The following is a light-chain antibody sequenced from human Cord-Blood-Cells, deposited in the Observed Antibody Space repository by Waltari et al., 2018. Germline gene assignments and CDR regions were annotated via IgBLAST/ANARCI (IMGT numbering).Light chain of an antibody. CDR1: QSISSY. J-gene: IGKJ5*01. Sequence: DIQMTQSPSSLSASVGDRVTITCRASQSISSYLNWYQQKPGKAPKLLIYAASSLQSGVPSRFSCSGIGNEFTLTNRRPQTEEFATYYLPQSYRTLGPFRQGTRLGVK. CDR3: PQSYRTLGP. CDR2: AAS. V-gene: IGKV1-39*01.